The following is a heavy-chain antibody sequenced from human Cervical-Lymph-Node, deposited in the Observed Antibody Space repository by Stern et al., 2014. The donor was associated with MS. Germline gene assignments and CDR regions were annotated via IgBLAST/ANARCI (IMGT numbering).Heavy chain of an antibody. D-gene: IGHD2-2*03. CDR1: GASISSYY. CDR3: ARKSLSMDHYFDS. CDR2: NYYTGTT. V-gene: IGHV4-59*01. J-gene: IGHJ4*02. Sequence: QVQLQESGPGLVKPSETLSLTCTVSGASISSYYWNWIRQPPGKGLERIGYNYYTGTTNYNPSLKGRVAISLDTSKNQFSLILRSVSAADTAVYYCARKSLSMDHYFDSWGQGTLVTVSS.